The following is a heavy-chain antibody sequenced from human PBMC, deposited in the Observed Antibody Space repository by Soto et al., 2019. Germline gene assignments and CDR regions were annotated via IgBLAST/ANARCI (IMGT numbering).Heavy chain of an antibody. J-gene: IGHJ4*02. CDR3: ARDLRDYGNFDY. V-gene: IGHV4-34*01. D-gene: IGHD4-17*01. CDR1: GGSFSGYY. CDR2: IYHSGST. Sequence: SETLSLTCAVYGGSFSGYYWSWIRQPPGKGPEWIGEIYHSGSTNYNPSLKSRVTISVDTSKNQFSLKLSSVTAADTAVYYCARDLRDYGNFDYWGQGTLVTVSS.